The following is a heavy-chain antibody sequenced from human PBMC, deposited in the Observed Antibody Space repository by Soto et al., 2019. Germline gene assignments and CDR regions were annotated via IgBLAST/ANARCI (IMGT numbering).Heavy chain of an antibody. CDR2: IDPSDSYT. D-gene: IGHD2-15*01. V-gene: IGHV5-10-1*01. Sequence: GESLKISCKGSGYSFTSYWISWVRQMPGKGLEWMVRIDPSDSYTNYSPSFQGHVTISADKSISTAYLQWSSLKASDTAMYYCARHGGYCSGGSCYGPYYYYGMDVWGQGTTVTVSS. CDR3: ARHGGYCSGGSCYGPYYYYGMDV. CDR1: GYSFTSYW. J-gene: IGHJ6*02.